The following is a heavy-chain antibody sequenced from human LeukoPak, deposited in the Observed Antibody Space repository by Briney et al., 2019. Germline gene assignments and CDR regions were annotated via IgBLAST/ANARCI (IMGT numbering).Heavy chain of an antibody. J-gene: IGHJ4*02. CDR1: GYTFTTYG. D-gene: IGHD6-13*01. CDR3: AGAAAGTLYYFDY. CDR2: ITTYSGNT. Sequence: ASVKVSCKTSGYTFTTYGINWVRQAPGQGLEWMGWITTYSGNTNYAQKFQGRVTMTEDTSTDTAYMELSSLRSEDTAVYYCAGAAAGTLYYFDYWGQGTLVTVSS. V-gene: IGHV1-18*01.